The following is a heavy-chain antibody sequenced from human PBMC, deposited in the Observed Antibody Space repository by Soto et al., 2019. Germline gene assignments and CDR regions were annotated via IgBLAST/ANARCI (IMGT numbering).Heavy chain of an antibody. Sequence: QVQLVQSGAEVKKPGSSVKVSCKASGGTFSRYTISWVRQAPGQGLEWMGRIIPILGIANYAQKFQGRVTITADKSTSTSYMELSSLRSEDTAVYCCASHYGAGSYTYWGQGTLVTVSS. CDR1: GGTFSRYT. CDR2: IIPILGIA. CDR3: ASHYGAGSYTY. J-gene: IGHJ4*02. V-gene: IGHV1-69*02. D-gene: IGHD3-10*01.